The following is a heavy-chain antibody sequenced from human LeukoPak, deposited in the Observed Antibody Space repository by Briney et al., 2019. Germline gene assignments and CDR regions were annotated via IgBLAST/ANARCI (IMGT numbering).Heavy chain of an antibody. D-gene: IGHD6-19*01. J-gene: IGHJ4*02. CDR3: ARAIIAVAGTGGGFFDY. CDR1: GGSFSGYY. Sequence: SETLSLTCAVYGGSFSGYYWSWIRQPPGQGLEWIGQINHSGSTKYNPSLKSRVSISAGTSKNQFPLKLSSVTAADTAVYYCARAIIAVAGTGGGFFDYWGQGTLVTVSS. CDR2: INHSGST. V-gene: IGHV4-34*01.